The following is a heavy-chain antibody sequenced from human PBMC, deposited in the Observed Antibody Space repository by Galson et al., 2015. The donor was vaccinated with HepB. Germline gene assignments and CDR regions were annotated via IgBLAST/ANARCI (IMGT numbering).Heavy chain of an antibody. V-gene: IGHV3-48*01. Sequence: SLRHSCAASGFTFSSYSMNWVRQAPGKGLEWISYISSSSSTIYSAASVTGRFTISRDNAKNSLYLQMNSLRAEDTAVYYCGRGGYYGSGKGGDWFDPWGQGTLVTVSS. CDR1: GFTFSSYS. CDR3: GRGGYYGSGKGGDWFDP. J-gene: IGHJ5*02. CDR2: ISSSSSTI. D-gene: IGHD3-10*01.